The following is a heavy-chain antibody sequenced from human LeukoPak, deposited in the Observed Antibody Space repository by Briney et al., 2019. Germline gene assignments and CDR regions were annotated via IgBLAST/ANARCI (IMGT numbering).Heavy chain of an antibody. D-gene: IGHD3-16*01. V-gene: IGHV3-21*01. J-gene: IGHJ4*02. Sequence: KPGGSLRLSCAASGFTFSSYSMNWVRQAPGKGLEWVSSISSSSSYIYYADSVKGRFTISRDNAKNLLYLQMNSLRAEDTAVYYCARAKDDYVAIYYFDYWGQGTLVTVSS. CDR2: ISSSSSYI. CDR3: ARAKDDYVAIYYFDY. CDR1: GFTFSSYS.